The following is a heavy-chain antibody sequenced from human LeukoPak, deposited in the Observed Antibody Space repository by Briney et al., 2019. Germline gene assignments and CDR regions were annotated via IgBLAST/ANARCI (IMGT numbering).Heavy chain of an antibody. D-gene: IGHD6-13*01. CDR3: VRDSKAFNAFDI. V-gene: IGHV4-34*01. J-gene: IGHJ3*02. Sequence: PSETLSLTCAVYGGSFSGYDWTWIRQPPGEGLEWIGEINHSGSTSYNPSLESRVTISVDTSKNQFSPKLSSVTAADTAVYYCVRDSKAFNAFDIWGQGTMVTVSS. CDR2: INHSGST. CDR1: GGSFSGYD.